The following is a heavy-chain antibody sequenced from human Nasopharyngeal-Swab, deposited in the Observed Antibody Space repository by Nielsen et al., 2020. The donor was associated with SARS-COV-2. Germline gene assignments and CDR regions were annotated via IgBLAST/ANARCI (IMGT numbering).Heavy chain of an antibody. V-gene: IGHV3-30*04. D-gene: IGHD3-9*01. CDR1: GFTFSSYA. CDR3: ARDGADFDWYPITRNFDY. J-gene: IGHJ4*02. CDR2: ISYDGSNK. Sequence: SLKISCAASGFTFSSYAMHWVRQAPGKGLEWVAVISYDGSNKYYADSVKGRFTISRDNSKNTLYLQMNSLRAEDTAVYYCARDGADFDWYPITRNFDYWGQGTLVTVSS.